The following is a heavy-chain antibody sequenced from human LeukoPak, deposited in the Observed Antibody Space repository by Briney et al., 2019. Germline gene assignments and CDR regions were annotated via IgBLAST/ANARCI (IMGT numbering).Heavy chain of an antibody. V-gene: IGHV3-33*01. J-gene: IGHJ6*04. CDR1: GFTFSSYG. CDR3: ARDLEVVPAAMDYYGMDV. CDR2: IWYDGSNK. D-gene: IGHD2-2*01. Sequence: PGRSPRLSCAASGFTFSSYGMHWVRQAPGKGLEWVAVIWYDGSNKYYADSVKGRFTISRDNSKNTLYLQMNSLRAEDTAVYYCARDLEVVPAAMDYYGMDVWGKGTTVTVSS.